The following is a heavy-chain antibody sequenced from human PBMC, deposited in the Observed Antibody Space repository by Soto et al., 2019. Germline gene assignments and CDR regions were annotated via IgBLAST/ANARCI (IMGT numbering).Heavy chain of an antibody. V-gene: IGHV1-24*01. CDR2: FDPEDGET. CDR1: GYTLTELS. D-gene: IGHD4-17*01. J-gene: IGHJ1*01. CDR3: ATVARVYGDYAVEYFQH. Sequence: ASVKVSCKVSGYTLTELSMHWVRQAPGKGLEWMGGFDPEDGETIYAQKFQGRVTMTEETSTDTAYMELGSLRSEDTAVYYCATVARVYGDYAVEYFQHWGQGTLVTVSS.